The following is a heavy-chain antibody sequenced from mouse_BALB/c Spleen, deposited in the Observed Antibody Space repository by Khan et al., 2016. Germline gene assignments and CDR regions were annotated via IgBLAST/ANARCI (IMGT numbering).Heavy chain of an antibody. D-gene: IGHD2-1*01. J-gene: IGHJ4*01. CDR1: GYSFTRYW. CDR3: TRSAYGNHPYYAMDY. V-gene: IGHV1-61*01. Sequence: VQLQESGTELVRPGASVKLSCKASGYSFTRYWMNWVKQRPGQGLEWIGMIQPSDSESRLNQKFKDKATLTVDNSSSIAYMQLSSPTSEDSAVYYCTRSAYGNHPYYAMDYWGQGTSVTVSS. CDR2: IQPSDSES.